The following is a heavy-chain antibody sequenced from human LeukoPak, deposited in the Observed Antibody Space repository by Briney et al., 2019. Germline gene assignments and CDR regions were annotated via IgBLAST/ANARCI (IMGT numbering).Heavy chain of an antibody. V-gene: IGHV4-39*07. Sequence: SETLSLTCSVSGGSISSSSYYWGWIRQPPGKGLEWIGSIYYSGSTYYNPSLKSRVTISVDTSKNQFSLKLSSVTAADTAVYYCARLGYYDSSGYYIPNQKPKYYFDYWGQGTLVTVSS. CDR3: ARLGYYDSSGYYIPNQKPKYYFDY. D-gene: IGHD3-22*01. CDR1: GGSISSSSYY. CDR2: IYYSGST. J-gene: IGHJ4*02.